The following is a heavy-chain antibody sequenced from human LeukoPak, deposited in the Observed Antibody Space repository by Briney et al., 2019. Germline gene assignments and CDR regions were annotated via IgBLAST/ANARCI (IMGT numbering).Heavy chain of an antibody. CDR2: ISSSGSTI. CDR3: AELGITMIGGV. Sequence: RPGGSLRLSCAASGFTFSSYEMNWVRQAPGKGLEWVSYISSSGSTIYYADSVKGRFTISRDNAKNSLYLQMNSLRAEDTPVYYCAELGITMIGGVWGKGTTVTISS. D-gene: IGHD3-10*02. CDR1: GFTFSSYE. J-gene: IGHJ6*04. V-gene: IGHV3-48*03.